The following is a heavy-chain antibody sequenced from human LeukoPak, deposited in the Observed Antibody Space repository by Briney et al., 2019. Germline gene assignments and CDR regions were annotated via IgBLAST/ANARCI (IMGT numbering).Heavy chain of an antibody. CDR2: ISAYNGNT. CDR1: GYTFTSYG. D-gene: IGHD3-9*01. Sequence: ASVKVSCEASGYTFTSYGISWVRQAPGQGLEWMGWISAYNGNTNYAQKLQGRVTMTTDTSTSTAYMELRSLRSDDTAVYYCARSFKLRYFGWLPIDYYFDYWGQGTLVTVSS. V-gene: IGHV1-18*01. CDR3: ARSFKLRYFGWLPIDYYFDY. J-gene: IGHJ4*02.